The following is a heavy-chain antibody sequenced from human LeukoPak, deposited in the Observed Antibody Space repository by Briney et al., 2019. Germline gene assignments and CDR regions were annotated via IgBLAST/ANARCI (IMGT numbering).Heavy chain of an antibody. J-gene: IGHJ4*02. CDR1: GFTFSSYG. V-gene: IGHV3-33*01. D-gene: IGHD6-6*01. CDR3: ARVAYYSSSSRHLGY. CDR2: IWYDGSNK. Sequence: PGRSLRLSCAASGFTFSSYGMHWVRQAPGKGLEWVAVIWYDGSNKYYADSVKGRFTISRDNSKNTLYLQMNSLRAEDTAVYYCARVAYYSSSSRHLGYWGQGTLVTVSS.